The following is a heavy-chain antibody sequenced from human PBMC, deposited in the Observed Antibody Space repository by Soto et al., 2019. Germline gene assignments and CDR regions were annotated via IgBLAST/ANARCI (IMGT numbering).Heavy chain of an antibody. Sequence: GGSLRLSCAASGFTFTSYAMSWVRQAPGKGLEWVSTISGTGGSTYYPDSVKGRFTISRDNSKNTVYLQMNSLRAGDTAVYYCAAGGVTSVAQFDYWGQGTLVTVSS. CDR1: GFTFTSYA. CDR2: ISGTGGST. V-gene: IGHV3-23*01. D-gene: IGHD3-16*01. J-gene: IGHJ4*02. CDR3: AAGGVTSVAQFDY.